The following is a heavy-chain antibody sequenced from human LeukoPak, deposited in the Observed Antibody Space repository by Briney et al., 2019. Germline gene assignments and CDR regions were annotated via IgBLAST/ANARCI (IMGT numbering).Heavy chain of an antibody. CDR2: ISSSGST. CDR1: GDSISSGDYY. J-gene: IGHJ6*03. D-gene: IGHD3-10*01. Sequence: PSETLSLTCTVSGDSISSGDYYWSWIRQPAVRGLEWIGRISSSGSTNYNPPLKSRVTISVDTSKNQFSLKLSSVTAADTAVYYCARQHGSGSYYIPLNYYYYYMDVWGKGTTVTISS. CDR3: ARQHGSGSYYIPLNYYYYYMDV. V-gene: IGHV4-61*02.